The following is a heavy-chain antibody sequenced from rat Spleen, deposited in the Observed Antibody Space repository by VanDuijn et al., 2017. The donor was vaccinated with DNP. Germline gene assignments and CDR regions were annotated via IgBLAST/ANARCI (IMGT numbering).Heavy chain of an antibody. D-gene: IGHD1-4*01. CDR3: AGRPPPTRGPFDY. CDR1: GFIFSNYW. J-gene: IGHJ2*01. V-gene: IGHV5-31*01. CDR2: ITNTGDNT. Sequence: EVQLVESGGGPVQPGRSLKLSCVDSGFIFSNYWMTWIRQAPGRGLEWVASITNTGDNTYYSDSVKGRFSLSRDNVKSFLYLQVNSLRSEDTATYYCAGRPPPTRGPFDYWGQGVTVTVSS.